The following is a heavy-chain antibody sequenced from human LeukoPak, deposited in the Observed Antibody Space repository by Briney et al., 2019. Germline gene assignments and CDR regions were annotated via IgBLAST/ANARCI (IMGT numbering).Heavy chain of an antibody. D-gene: IGHD1-14*01. CDR2: IKQDGSEK. J-gene: IGHJ4*02. V-gene: IGHV3-7*01. CDR1: GFSFSTSA. Sequence: PGGSLRLSCAASGFSFSTSAMTWVRQAPGKGLEWVANIKQDGSEKNYLDSVKGRFTISRDNAKNSLYLQMSSLRAEDTALYYCARDRGRNSFDYWGQGTLVSVSS. CDR3: ARDRGRNSFDY.